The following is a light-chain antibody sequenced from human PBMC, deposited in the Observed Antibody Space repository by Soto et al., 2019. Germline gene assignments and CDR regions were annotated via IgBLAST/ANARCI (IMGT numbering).Light chain of an antibody. J-gene: IGKJ5*01. CDR3: QQYTNWPPNT. CDR2: GAS. V-gene: IGKV3-15*01. Sequence: EILMTHSPDTLSVSPWEIATLSCRASQRVYSNLAWYQQRPGQAPRLLIYGASTRATGVPARFSGRGSGTEFTLTISSLQSEDFAVYYCQQYTNWPPNTFGQGTRLEIK. CDR1: QRVYSN.